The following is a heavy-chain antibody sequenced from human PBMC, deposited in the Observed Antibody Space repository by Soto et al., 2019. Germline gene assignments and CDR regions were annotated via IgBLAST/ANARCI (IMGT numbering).Heavy chain of an antibody. J-gene: IGHJ3*02. D-gene: IGHD5-18*01. CDR3: ARVGQHVDTAMVNDAFDI. CDR2: ISAYNGNT. CDR1: GYTFTSYG. V-gene: IGHV1-18*01. Sequence: ASVKVSCKASGYTFTSYGISWVRQAPGQGLEWMGWISAYNGNTNYAQKLQGRVTMTTDTSTSTAYMELRSLRSDDTAVYYCARVGQHVDTAMVNDAFDIWGQGTMVTV.